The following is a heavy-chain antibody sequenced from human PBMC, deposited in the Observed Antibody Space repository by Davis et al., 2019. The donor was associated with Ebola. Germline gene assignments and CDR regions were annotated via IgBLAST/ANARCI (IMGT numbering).Heavy chain of an antibody. D-gene: IGHD4-17*01. CDR1: GGSFSGYY. CDR3: ARGDYAGSSFDY. V-gene: IGHV4-4*09. Sequence: MPSETLSLTCAVYGGSFSGYYWSWIRQPPGKGLAWVGCIQNSGSPIYNPSLKSRVTLSVDRSTNQFSLKLTSVTAADTAVYYCARGDYAGSSFDYWGQGTLVTVSS. J-gene: IGHJ4*02. CDR2: IQNSGSP.